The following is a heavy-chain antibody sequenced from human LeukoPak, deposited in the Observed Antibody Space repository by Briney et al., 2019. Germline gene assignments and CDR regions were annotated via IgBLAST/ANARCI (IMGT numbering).Heavy chain of an antibody. CDR3: AREPISDFWSGYCDY. J-gene: IGHJ4*02. Sequence: GGSLRLSCAASVFTFSDHYMDWVRQAPGKGLEWVGRTRNKANSYTTEYAASVKDRFTLSRDDSKNSLYLQMNSVKTAHTCVYYCAREPISDFWSGYCDYWGQGTLVTVSS. CDR2: TRNKANSYTT. V-gene: IGHV3-72*01. CDR1: VFTFSDHY. D-gene: IGHD3-3*01.